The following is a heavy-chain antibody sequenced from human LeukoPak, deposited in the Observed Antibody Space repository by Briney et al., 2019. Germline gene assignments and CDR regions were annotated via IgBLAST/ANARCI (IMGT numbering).Heavy chain of an antibody. CDR3: ARDRVGTMVRGAIRIAYAFDI. CDR2: ISSSGSTI. V-gene: IGHV3-11*04. J-gene: IGHJ3*02. Sequence: PGGSLRLSCAASGFTFSDYYMSWIRQAPGKGLEWVSYISSSGSTIYYADSVKGRLTISRDNSKNTLFLQMNYLRAEDTAVYYCARDRVGTMVRGAIRIAYAFDIWGQGTMVTVSS. D-gene: IGHD3-10*01. CDR1: GFTFSDYY.